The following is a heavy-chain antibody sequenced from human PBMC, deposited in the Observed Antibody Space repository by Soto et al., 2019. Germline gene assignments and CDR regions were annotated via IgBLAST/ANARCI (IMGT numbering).Heavy chain of an antibody. CDR1: GLGWMCFG. V-gene: IGHV3-74*01. CDR2: INTDVSNT. D-gene: IGHD2-2*01. CDR3: ASHATNQPFDD. Sequence: WSLRLGWAPSGLGWMCFGMQCVRQAPGKGLVWVSRINTDVSNTIYADSVRGRFTISRDNGNNALYLQMNSLRAEDTAVSSCASHATNQPFDDWGQGTPVNVS. J-gene: IGHJ4*02.